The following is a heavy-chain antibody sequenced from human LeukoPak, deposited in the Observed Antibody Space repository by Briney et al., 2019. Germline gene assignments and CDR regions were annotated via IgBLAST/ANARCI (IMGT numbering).Heavy chain of an antibody. CDR1: GFTFSSYA. CDR3: AKDTGPYDSSGYYYVRYFDY. J-gene: IGHJ4*02. D-gene: IGHD3-22*01. Sequence: GGSLRLSCAASGFTFSSYAMSWVRQAPGKGLEWVSGISWNSGSIGYADSVKGRFTISRDNAKNSLYLQMNSLRAEDTALYYCAKDTGPYDSSGYYYVRYFDYWGQGTLVTVSS. V-gene: IGHV3-9*01. CDR2: ISWNSGSI.